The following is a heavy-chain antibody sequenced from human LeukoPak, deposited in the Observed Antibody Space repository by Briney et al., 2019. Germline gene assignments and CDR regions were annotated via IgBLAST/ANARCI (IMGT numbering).Heavy chain of an antibody. J-gene: IGHJ4*02. CDR2: ISGSGGST. D-gene: IGHD5-12*01. Sequence: PGGSLRLSCAASGFTFSSYAMSWVRQAPGKGLEWVSAISGSGGSTYYADSVKGRFTISRDNSKNTLYLQMNSLRAEDTAVYYCARIMVATTREAFDYWGQGTLVTVSS. CDR3: ARIMVATTREAFDY. CDR1: GFTFSSYA. V-gene: IGHV3-23*01.